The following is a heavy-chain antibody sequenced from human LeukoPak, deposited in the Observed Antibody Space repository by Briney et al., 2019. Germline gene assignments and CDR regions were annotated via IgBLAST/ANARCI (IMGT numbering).Heavy chain of an antibody. D-gene: IGHD6-13*01. CDR1: GGSFSGYY. CDR2: INHSGST. CDR3: AKEAGIASAIVYFDP. Sequence: PSETLSLTCAVYGGSFSGYYWNWIRQPPGKGLEWIGEINHSGSTNYNPSLKSRVTISLDTSKNQFSLRLSSGTAADTAVYYCAKEAGIASAIVYFDPWGQGTLVTVSS. V-gene: IGHV4-34*01. J-gene: IGHJ5*02.